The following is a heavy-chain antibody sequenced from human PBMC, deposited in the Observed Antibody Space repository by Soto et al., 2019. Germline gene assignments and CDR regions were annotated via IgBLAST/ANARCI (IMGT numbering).Heavy chain of an antibody. CDR1: GFTFGDYA. J-gene: IGHJ6*03. D-gene: IGHD3-3*01. Sequence: GGSLRLSCTASGFTFGDYAMSWFRQAPGKGLEWVGFIRSKAYGGTTEYAASVKGRFTISRDDSKSIAYLQMNSQKTEDTAVYYCTRFFLADITIFGVAAVYYYMDVWGKGTTVTVSS. CDR3: TRFFLADITIFGVAAVYYYMDV. CDR2: IRSKAYGGTT. V-gene: IGHV3-49*03.